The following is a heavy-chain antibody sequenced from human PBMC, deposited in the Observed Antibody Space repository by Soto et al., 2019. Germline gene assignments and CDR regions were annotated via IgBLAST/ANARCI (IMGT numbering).Heavy chain of an antibody. D-gene: IGHD4-17*01. CDR2: IIPILGIA. V-gene: IGHV1-69*02. J-gene: IGHJ4*02. Sequence: QVQLVQSGAEVKKPGSSVKVSCKASGGTFSSYTISWVRQAPGQGLEWIGRIIPILGIANYAQKFQGRVTITADKSTSTAYMELSSLRSEDTAVYYCARAYGESYYFDYWGQGTLVTVSS. CDR1: GGTFSSYT. CDR3: ARAYGESYYFDY.